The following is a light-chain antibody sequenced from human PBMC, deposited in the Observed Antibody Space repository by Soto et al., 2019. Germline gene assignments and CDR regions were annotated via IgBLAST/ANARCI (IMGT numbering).Light chain of an antibody. CDR1: TRDVGAYNL. CDR3: GPYTSRSTLV. Sequence: QSALTQPPSVSGSAGQSITISCSGTTRDVGAYNLVSWYQQHPGTAPKLIIYEVLNRPSGISSRFSGSRSGNTASLTISGLQPEDQGDYYCGPYTSRSTLVFGGGTKLTVL. CDR2: EVL. J-gene: IGLJ3*02. V-gene: IGLV2-14*01.